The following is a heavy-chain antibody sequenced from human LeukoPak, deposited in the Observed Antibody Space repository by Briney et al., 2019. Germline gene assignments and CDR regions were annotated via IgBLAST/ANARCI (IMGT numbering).Heavy chain of an antibody. V-gene: IGHV3-53*01. Sequence: GGSLRLSCAASGFTVITNDMTWVRQARGKGLEWVSVLYSDGNTKYADSVQGRFTISSDNSKNTLYLEMNSLSPDDTAVYYCARGVEPLAANALAYWGQGTLVTVSS. CDR1: GFTVITND. CDR3: ARGVEPLAANALAY. CDR2: LYSDGNT. J-gene: IGHJ4*02. D-gene: IGHD2-15*01.